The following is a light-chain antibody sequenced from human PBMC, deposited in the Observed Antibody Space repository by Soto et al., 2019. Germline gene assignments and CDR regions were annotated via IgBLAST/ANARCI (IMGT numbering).Light chain of an antibody. CDR2: DSN. CDR3: GTWDSSLSAGV. V-gene: IGLV1-51*01. J-gene: IGLJ1*01. CDR1: SSNIGYYY. Sequence: QSVLTQPPSVSAAPGQKVNISCSGSSSNIGYYYVSWYQQLPGTAPKLLIYDSNKRPSGIPDRFSGSKSGTSATLGITGLQTGDEADYYCGTWDSSLSAGVFGTGTKLTVL.